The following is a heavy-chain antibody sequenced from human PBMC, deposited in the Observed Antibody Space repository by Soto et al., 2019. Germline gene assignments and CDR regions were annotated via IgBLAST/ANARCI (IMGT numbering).Heavy chain of an antibody. J-gene: IGHJ4*01. CDR3: ARAHAPTLPFDY. Sequence: LSLTCTVSGGSIRNVYWSWIRQAPGKGLEWIGFIFHSGNAKYNPSLKSRVTISVDTSKNQFSLSLDSVTAADTAVYFCARAHAPTLPFDYWGQGTLVTVSS. CDR2: IFHSGNA. V-gene: IGHV4-59*01. CDR1: GGSIRNVY. D-gene: IGHD2-15*01.